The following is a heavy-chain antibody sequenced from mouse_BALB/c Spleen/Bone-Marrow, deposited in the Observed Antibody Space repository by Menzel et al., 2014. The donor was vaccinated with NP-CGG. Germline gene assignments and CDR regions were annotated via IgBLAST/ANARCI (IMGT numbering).Heavy chain of an antibody. J-gene: IGHJ4*01. V-gene: IGHV14-3*02. CDR2: IDPANGNT. D-gene: IGHD2-14*01. Sequence: VQLQQSGAELVKPGASAKLSCTASGFNIKDTYMHWVKQRPEQGLEWIGRIDPANGNTKYDPKFQGKATITADTSSNTAYLQLSSLTSEDTAVYYCARYRYDYYAMDYWGQGTSVTVSS. CDR1: GFNIKDTY. CDR3: ARYRYDYYAMDY.